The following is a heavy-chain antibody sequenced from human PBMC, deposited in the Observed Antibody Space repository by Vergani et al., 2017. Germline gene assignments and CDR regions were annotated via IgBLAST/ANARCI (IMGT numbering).Heavy chain of an antibody. D-gene: IGHD3-3*01. CDR3: ARGRGVVKRPRDAFDI. CDR1: GGSFIGYY. CDR2: INHSGST. Sequence: QVQLQQWGAGLLKPSETLSLTCAVYGGSFIGYYWSWIRQPPGKGLEWIGEINHSGSTNYNPSLKSRVTISVDTSKNQFSLKLSSVTAADTAVYYCARGRGVVKRPRDAFDIWGQGTMVTVSS. J-gene: IGHJ3*02. V-gene: IGHV4-34*01.